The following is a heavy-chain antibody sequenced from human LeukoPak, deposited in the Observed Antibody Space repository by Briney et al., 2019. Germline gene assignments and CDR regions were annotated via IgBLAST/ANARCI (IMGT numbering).Heavy chain of an antibody. CDR1: GGSFSGYY. CDR2: IYHSGST. D-gene: IGHD3-10*01. V-gene: IGHV4-34*01. J-gene: IGHJ4*02. CDR3: ARDFPYGSGSYYTYYFDY. Sequence: SETLSLTCAVYGGSFSGYYWSWIRQPPGKGLEWIGSIYHSGSTYYNPSLKSRVTISVDTSKNQFSLKLSSVTAADTAVYYCARDFPYGSGSYYTYYFDYWGQGTLVTVSS.